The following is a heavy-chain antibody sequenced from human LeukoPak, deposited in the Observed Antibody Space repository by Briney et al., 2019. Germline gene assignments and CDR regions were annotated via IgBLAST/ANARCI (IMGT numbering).Heavy chain of an antibody. CDR1: GGSISSYY. D-gene: IGHD3-22*01. J-gene: IGHJ4*02. Sequence: SETLSLTCTVSGGSISSYYWSWIRQPPGKGLEWIGYIYYSGSTNYNPSLKSRVTISVDTSKNQFSLKLSSVTADDTAVYYCARQYDYDSSGYFIEWGQGTLVTVSS. CDR2: IYYSGST. V-gene: IGHV4-59*08. CDR3: ARQYDYDSSGYFIE.